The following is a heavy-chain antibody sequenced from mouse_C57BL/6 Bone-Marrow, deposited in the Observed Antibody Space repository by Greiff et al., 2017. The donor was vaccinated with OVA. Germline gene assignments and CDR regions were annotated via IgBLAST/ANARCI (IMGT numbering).Heavy chain of an antibody. D-gene: IGHD1-1*01. CDR2: IYPGSGNT. Sequence: VQLQESGPELVKPGASVKISCKASGYTFTDYYINWVKQRPGQGLEWIGWIYPGSGNTKYNEKFKGKATLTVDTSSGTAYMQLSSLTSEDSAVYFCARTTTVVATKWYFDVWGTGTTVTVSS. CDR3: ARTTTVVATKWYFDV. J-gene: IGHJ1*03. V-gene: IGHV1-84*01. CDR1: GYTFTDYY.